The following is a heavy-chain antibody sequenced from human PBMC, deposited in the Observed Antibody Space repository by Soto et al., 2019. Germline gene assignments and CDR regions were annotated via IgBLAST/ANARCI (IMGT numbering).Heavy chain of an antibody. CDR2: IYYSGST. Sequence: PSETLSLTCTVSGGSISSYYWSWIRQPPGKGLEWIGYIYYSGSTNYNPSLKSRVTISVDTSKNQFSLKLSSVTAADTAVYYCARHRLAYYYYGMDVWGQGTTVTVSS. V-gene: IGHV4-59*08. J-gene: IGHJ6*02. CDR3: ARHRLAYYYYGMDV. D-gene: IGHD6-19*01. CDR1: GGSISSYY.